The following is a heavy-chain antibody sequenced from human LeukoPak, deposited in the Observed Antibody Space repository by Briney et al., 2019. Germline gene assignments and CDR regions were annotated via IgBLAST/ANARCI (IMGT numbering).Heavy chain of an antibody. Sequence: GGSLRLSCAASGFTFSSSAMSWVRQAPGKGLEWVSGISGSGGSTHYADSVKGRFTISRDNSKNTLYLQMNSLRAEDTAVYYCARDPMVRGVITLRPFDYWGQGTLVTVSS. J-gene: IGHJ4*02. V-gene: IGHV3-23*01. CDR2: ISGSGGST. D-gene: IGHD3-10*01. CDR3: ARDPMVRGVITLRPFDY. CDR1: GFTFSSSA.